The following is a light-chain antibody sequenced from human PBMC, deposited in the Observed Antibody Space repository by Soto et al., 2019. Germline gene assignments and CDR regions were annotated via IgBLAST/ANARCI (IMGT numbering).Light chain of an antibody. CDR3: SSYTSSNTFV. Sequence: QSALTQPASVSGSPGQSITISCTGSSGDVGGYNYVSWYQQHPGKAPKLMIYDVSNRPSGVSNRFSGSKSGNTASLTISGLHAEYEADYYCSSYTSSNTFVFGTGTKLTVL. CDR2: DVS. J-gene: IGLJ1*01. CDR1: SGDVGGYNY. V-gene: IGLV2-14*01.